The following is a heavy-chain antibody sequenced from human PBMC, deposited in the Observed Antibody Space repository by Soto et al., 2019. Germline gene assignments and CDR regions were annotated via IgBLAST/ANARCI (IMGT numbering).Heavy chain of an antibody. D-gene: IGHD2-8*02. CDR3: AGSLQDTGGHPARGFDP. J-gene: IGHJ5*02. CDR2: LFPNDYI. V-gene: IGHV2-26*01. Sequence: QVTLKEAGPVLVKPTETLTLTCTVSGISLSNARMGVTWIRQPPGKALEWLAHLFPNDYISYNPSVKNRLTISKDTSKSQVVLTMTNMDPVDTATYYCAGSLQDTGGHPARGFDPWGQGMLVTVSS. CDR1: GISLSNARMG.